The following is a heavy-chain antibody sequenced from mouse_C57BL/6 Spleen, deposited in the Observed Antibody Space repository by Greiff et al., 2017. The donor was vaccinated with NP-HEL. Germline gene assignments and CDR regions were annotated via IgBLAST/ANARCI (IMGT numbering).Heavy chain of an antibody. CDR3: ARERDGSSYDYWYFDV. J-gene: IGHJ1*03. CDR2: INPSNGGT. D-gene: IGHD1-1*01. CDR1: GYTFTSYW. V-gene: IGHV1-53*01. Sequence: QVQLQQPGTELVKPGASVKLSCKASGYTFTSYWMHWVKQRPGQGLEWIGNINPSNGGTNYNEKFKSKATLTVDKSSSTAYMQLSSLTSEDSAVYYCARERDGSSYDYWYFDVWGTGTTVTVSS.